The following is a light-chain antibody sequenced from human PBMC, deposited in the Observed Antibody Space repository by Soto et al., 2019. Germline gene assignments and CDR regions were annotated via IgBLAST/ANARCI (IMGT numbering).Light chain of an antibody. J-gene: IGLJ2*01. V-gene: IGLV2-14*01. CDR1: SSDVGGYNY. CDR3: SSYTIISTVV. Sequence: QSALTQPASVSGSPGQSIILPCTGTSSDVGGYNYVSWYQQHPGKAPKLIIYEVTIRPSGVSNRFSGSKSGNTASLTISGLQAEDEADYYCSSYTIISTVVFGGGTKL. CDR2: EVT.